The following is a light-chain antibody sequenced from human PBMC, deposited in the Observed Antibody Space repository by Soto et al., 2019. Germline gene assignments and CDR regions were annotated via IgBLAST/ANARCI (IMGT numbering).Light chain of an antibody. CDR1: TSNFGAGYD. J-gene: IGLJ2*01. CDR3: ASYTGSNTLVV. Sequence: QSVLTQPPSVSGAPGQRVTISCTGSTSNFGAGYDVNWYQQLPGTAPKLMIFEVSKRPSGVPDRFSASKSGNTASLTVSGLQAEDEADYYCASYTGSNTLVVFGGGTKLTVL. CDR2: EVS. V-gene: IGLV1-40*01.